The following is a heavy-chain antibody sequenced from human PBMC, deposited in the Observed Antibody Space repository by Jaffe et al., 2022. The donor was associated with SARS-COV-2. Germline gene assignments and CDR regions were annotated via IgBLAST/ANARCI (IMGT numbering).Heavy chain of an antibody. CDR2: IKSDGSST. CDR3: ARVSTWYDPFDI. CDR1: GFTFSSDW. D-gene: IGHD6-13*01. J-gene: IGHJ3*02. V-gene: IGHV3-74*01. Sequence: EVQLVESGGGLVQPGGSLRLSCVASGFTFSSDWMHWVRQAPGKGLVWVSRIKSDGSSTTYADSVKGRFTISRDNAKNTLYLQMNSLRVEDTAVYYCARVSTWYDPFDIWGQGTMVTVSS.